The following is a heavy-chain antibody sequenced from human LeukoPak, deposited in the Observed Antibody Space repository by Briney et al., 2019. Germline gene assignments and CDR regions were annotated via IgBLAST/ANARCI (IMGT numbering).Heavy chain of an antibody. V-gene: IGHV3-30-3*01. CDR1: GFTFRSYA. J-gene: IGHJ4*02. CDR3: ARDWGTAGLYFED. Sequence: GRSLRLPCAASGFTFRSYAMHWVRQAPGKGLEWVAVISYDGSNKYYADSVKGRFTISRDNSKNTVYLQLNSLRIEDTAVYYCARDWGTAGLYFEDWGQGTLVTVSS. CDR2: ISYDGSNK. D-gene: IGHD6-13*01.